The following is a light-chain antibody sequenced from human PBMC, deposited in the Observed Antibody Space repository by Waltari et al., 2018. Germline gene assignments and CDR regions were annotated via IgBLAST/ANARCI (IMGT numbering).Light chain of an antibody. CDR3: QQYNGYSPLT. CDR2: KAS. V-gene: IGKV1-5*03. CDR1: PSVTSW. Sequence: DIQMTPSPSTLSAYVGARVTLTCRACPSVTSWLAWYQQNTGQVPQHLIYKASSLESGGASSCISSGFGAEYTLTISSRQPDDVATFYYQQYNGYSPLTFGGGTKVEIK. J-gene: IGKJ4*01.